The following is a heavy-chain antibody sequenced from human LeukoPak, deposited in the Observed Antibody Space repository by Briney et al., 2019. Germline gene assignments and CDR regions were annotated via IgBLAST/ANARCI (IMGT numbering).Heavy chain of an antibody. D-gene: IGHD6-13*01. Sequence: GASVKVSCKASGYTFTSYGISWVRQAPGQGLEWMGWISAYNGNTSYAQKLQGGVTMTTDTSTSTAYMELRSLRSDDTAVYYCARVKLEQQLVRGRWFDPWGQGTLVTVSS. CDR1: GYTFTSYG. CDR3: ARVKLEQQLVRGRWFDP. J-gene: IGHJ5*02. V-gene: IGHV1-18*01. CDR2: ISAYNGNT.